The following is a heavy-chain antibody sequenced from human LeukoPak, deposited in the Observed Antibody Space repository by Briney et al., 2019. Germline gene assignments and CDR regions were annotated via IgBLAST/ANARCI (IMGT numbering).Heavy chain of an antibody. CDR3: AHDYGEHQFDY. D-gene: IGHD4-17*01. CDR1: GFTFSSYA. CDR2: ISGSGDRT. Sequence: GGSLRLSCAASGFTFSSYAMSWVRQAPGKGLEWVSAISGSGDRTYSADSVKGWFTISRDNSKNTLYLQMNSLRAEDTAVYYCAHDYGEHQFDYWGQGTLVTVSS. J-gene: IGHJ4*02. V-gene: IGHV3-23*01.